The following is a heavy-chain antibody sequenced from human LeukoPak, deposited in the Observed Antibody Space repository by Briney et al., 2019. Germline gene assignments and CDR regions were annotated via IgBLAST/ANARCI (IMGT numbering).Heavy chain of an antibody. D-gene: IGHD3-16*02. Sequence: PAGSLRLSCAASGFTFSSYGMHWVRQAPGKGLEWVADMSYDGSLKYYEDSVKGRFTISRDNSKNTLYLQMNSLRAEDTAVYYCAKDFYVWGSYRYVYFDYWGQGSLVTVSS. CDR1: GFTFSSYG. V-gene: IGHV3-30*18. J-gene: IGHJ4*02. CDR2: MSYDGSLK. CDR3: AKDFYVWGSYRYVYFDY.